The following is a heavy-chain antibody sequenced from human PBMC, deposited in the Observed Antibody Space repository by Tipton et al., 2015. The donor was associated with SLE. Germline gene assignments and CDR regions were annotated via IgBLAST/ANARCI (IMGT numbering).Heavy chain of an antibody. V-gene: IGHV4-39*01. CDR3: VRHAPVYSSSYEMPHIDF. CDR1: GDSIGRSNYY. Sequence: TLSLTCTVSGDSIGRSNYYLGWFRQTPGKGLEWIGSIYSTGSSFSQTSLKTRVSISVDTSRNGFSMKLTSVTAADTAVYFCVRHAPVYSSSYEMPHIDFWGLGILVTV. D-gene: IGHD4-11*01. J-gene: IGHJ4*02. CDR2: IYSTGSS.